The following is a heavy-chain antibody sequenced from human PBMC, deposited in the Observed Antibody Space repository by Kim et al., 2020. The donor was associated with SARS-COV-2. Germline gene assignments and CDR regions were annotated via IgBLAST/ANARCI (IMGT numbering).Heavy chain of an antibody. D-gene: IGHD2-2*01. J-gene: IGHJ4*02. CDR2: IRADGGDI. Sequence: GGSLRLSCAASGFTFSPYWMTWVRQAPGKGLEWVANIRADGGDIYYADSVKGRFTISRDNARNSLYLQMSSLRAEDTAVYYCARDSTWHRFDSWGQGALVTVSP. CDR3: ARDSTWHRFDS. V-gene: IGHV3-7*05. CDR1: GFTFSPYW.